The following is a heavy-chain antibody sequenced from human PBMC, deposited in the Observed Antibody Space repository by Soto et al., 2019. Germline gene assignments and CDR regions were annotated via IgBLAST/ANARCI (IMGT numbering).Heavy chain of an antibody. J-gene: IGHJ5*02. CDR2: INHSGST. CDR1: GGSFSGYY. Sequence: SETLSLTCAVYGGSFSGYYWSWIRQPPGKGLEWIGEINHSGSTNYNPSLKSRVTISVVTSKNQFSLKLSSVTAADTAVYYCARGRWGCSGGSCYSCFDPWGQGTLVTVSS. D-gene: IGHD2-15*01. CDR3: ARGRWGCSGGSCYSCFDP. V-gene: IGHV4-34*01.